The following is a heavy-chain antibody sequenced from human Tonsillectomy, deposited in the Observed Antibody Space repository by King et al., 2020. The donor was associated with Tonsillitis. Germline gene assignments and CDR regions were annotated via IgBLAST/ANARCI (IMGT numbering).Heavy chain of an antibody. Sequence: VQLQESGPGLLKPSETLSLTCTVSGGSISSYYWSWIRQPPGKGLEWIGYIYYSGSTNYNPSLKSRVTISVDTSKNQFSLKLSSVTAADTAVFYCAGNLGSGGYYVAFDIWGRGTRVTGS. D-gene: IGHD3-10*01. CDR2: IYYSGST. CDR3: AGNLGSGGYYVAFDI. J-gene: IGHJ3*02. V-gene: IGHV4-59*08. CDR1: GGSISSYY.